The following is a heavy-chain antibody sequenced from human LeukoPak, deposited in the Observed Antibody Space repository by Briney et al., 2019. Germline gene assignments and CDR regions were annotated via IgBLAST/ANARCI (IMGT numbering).Heavy chain of an antibody. Sequence: PGGSLRLSCVASGFTFSSYEMNWVRQAPGKGLEWVSYISSSGSTIYYADSVKGRFTISRDNAQNSLYLQMNSLRAEDTAVYYCARSQTYSYYYDSSGYLGYWGQGTLVTVSS. CDR2: ISSSGSTI. V-gene: IGHV3-48*03. D-gene: IGHD3-22*01. J-gene: IGHJ4*02. CDR1: GFTFSSYE. CDR3: ARSQTYSYYYDSSGYLGY.